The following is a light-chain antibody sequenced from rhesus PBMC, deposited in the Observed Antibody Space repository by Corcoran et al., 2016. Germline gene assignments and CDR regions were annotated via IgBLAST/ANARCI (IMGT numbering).Light chain of an antibody. CDR3: RQYSRRPLT. J-gene: IGKJ4*01. CDR2: KAC. V-gene: IGKV1-22*01. Sequence: DIQMTQSPSSLSASVGDTVTIPFLASQGISSWLAWYQQKPGKAPNILIYKACNLQSVVPTRFSGSGSGTEFTLTISSLQSEDFATDYWRQYSRRPLTFGGGTKVELK. CDR1: QGISSW.